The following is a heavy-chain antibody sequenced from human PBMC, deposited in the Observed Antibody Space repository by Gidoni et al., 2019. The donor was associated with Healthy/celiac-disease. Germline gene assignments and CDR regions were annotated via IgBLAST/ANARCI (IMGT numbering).Heavy chain of an antibody. J-gene: IGHJ3*02. CDR2: TYYRSKWYK. V-gene: IGHV6-1*01. CDR1: GDSVSSNSAP. CDR3: ARGLPYRDAFDI. Sequence: VQLQQSGTGLVKHYQTLSLTCAISGDSVSSNSAPWKWIRQSPSRGLEWLGRTYYRSKWYKDYAVSVKSRITINPDTSKNQFSLQLNSVTPEDTAVYYCARGLPYRDAFDIWGQGTMVTVSS. D-gene: IGHD3-16*02.